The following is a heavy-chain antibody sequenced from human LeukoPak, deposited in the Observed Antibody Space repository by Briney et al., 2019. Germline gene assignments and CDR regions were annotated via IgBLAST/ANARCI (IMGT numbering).Heavy chain of an antibody. CDR2: INPNSGGT. V-gene: IGHV1-2*02. CDR1: GYTFTSYA. CDR3: ARVDDRGHYYDSSGPRKLFDY. D-gene: IGHD3-22*01. Sequence: ASVKVSCKASGYTFTSYAMNWVRQAPGQGLEWMGWINPNSGGTNYAQKFQGRVTMTRDTSISTAYMEPSRLRSDDTAVYYCARVDDRGHYYDSSGPRKLFDYWGQGTLVTVSS. J-gene: IGHJ4*02.